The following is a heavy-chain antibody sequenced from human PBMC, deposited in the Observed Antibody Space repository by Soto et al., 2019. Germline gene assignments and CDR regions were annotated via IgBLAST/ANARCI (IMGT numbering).Heavy chain of an antibody. D-gene: IGHD2-21*01. Sequence: SVKVSCKASGGTFSSYAISWVRQAPGQGLEWMGGIIPIFGTANYAQKFQGRVTITADESTSTAYMELSSLRSEDTAVYYCARERVIDNYYYYYYGMDVWGQGTTVTVSS. J-gene: IGHJ6*02. CDR2: IIPIFGTA. CDR3: ARERVIDNYYYYYYGMDV. CDR1: GGTFSSYA. V-gene: IGHV1-69*13.